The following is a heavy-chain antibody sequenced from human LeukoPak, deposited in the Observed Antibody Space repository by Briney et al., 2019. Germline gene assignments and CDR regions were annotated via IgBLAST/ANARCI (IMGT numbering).Heavy chain of an antibody. CDR3: AAGYCSSTSCYWLDY. Sequence: ASVKVSCNASGYTFTSYGISWVRQAPGQGLEWMGWISAYNGNTNYAQKLQGRVTMTTDTSTSTAYMEPRSLRSDDTAVYYCAAGYCSSTSCYWLDYWGQGTLVTVSS. CDR2: ISAYNGNT. V-gene: IGHV1-18*01. J-gene: IGHJ4*02. D-gene: IGHD2-2*01. CDR1: GYTFTSYG.